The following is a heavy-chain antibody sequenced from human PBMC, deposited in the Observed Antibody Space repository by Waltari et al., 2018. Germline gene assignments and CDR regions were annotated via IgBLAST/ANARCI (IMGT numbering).Heavy chain of an antibody. J-gene: IGHJ6*02. V-gene: IGHV4-61*09. CDR3: ARGTYDFWSGYYDHWGMDV. Sequence: QVQLQESGPGLVKPSQTLSLTCTVSGGSISSGSYYWSWIRQPAGKGLEWIGYIYTSGSTNYNPSLKSRVTISVDTSKNQFSLKLSSVTAADTAVYYCARGTYDFWSGYYDHWGMDVWGQGTTVTVSS. CDR2: IYTSGST. CDR1: GGSISSGSYY. D-gene: IGHD3-3*01.